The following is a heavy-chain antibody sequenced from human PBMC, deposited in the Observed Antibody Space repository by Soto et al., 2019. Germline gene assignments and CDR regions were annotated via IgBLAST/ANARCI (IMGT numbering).Heavy chain of an antibody. V-gene: IGHV3-48*01. CDR2: IAGGGVPT. Sequence: EVQLVESGGGLVQSGESLRLSCAASGFIFRDYSMNWVRQTPGKGLEWIAHIAGGGVPTYYAVSVKGRFTISRDRGKNFLYLQMNGLKGDDSGIYYCTRASSYSFDYWGQGALVTVSS. J-gene: IGHJ4*02. D-gene: IGHD2-21*01. CDR3: TRASSYSFDY. CDR1: GFIFRDYS.